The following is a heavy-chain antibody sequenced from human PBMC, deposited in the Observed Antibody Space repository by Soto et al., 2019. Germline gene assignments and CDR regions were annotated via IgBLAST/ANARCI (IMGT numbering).Heavy chain of an antibody. D-gene: IGHD3-22*01. V-gene: IGHV1-3*01. CDR1: GYTFTSYP. CDR3: ARDGNHYDSSGPGSY. Sequence: QVQLVQSGAEVKKPGASVKVSCKASGYTFTSYPMHRVRQAPGHGHERMGWINAGNGDTNSSQQFQGRVTSTRDTSAITAYMELSSLTAEDTAVYYCARDGNHYDSSGPGSYWGRVTPVTVSS. CDR2: INAGNGDT. J-gene: IGHJ4*02.